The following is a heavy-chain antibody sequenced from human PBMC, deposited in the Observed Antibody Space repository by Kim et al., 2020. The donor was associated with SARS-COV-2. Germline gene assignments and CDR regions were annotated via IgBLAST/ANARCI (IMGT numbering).Heavy chain of an antibody. J-gene: IGHJ4*02. Sequence: PSLKSRVTISVDTSKNQFSLKLSSVTAADTAVYYCATLGGTMVRGVNFDYWGQGTLVTVSS. V-gene: IGHV4-34*01. CDR3: ATLGGTMVRGVNFDY. D-gene: IGHD3-10*01.